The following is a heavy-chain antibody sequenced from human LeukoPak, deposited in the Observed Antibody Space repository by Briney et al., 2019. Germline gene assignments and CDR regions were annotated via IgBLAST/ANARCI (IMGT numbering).Heavy chain of an antibody. V-gene: IGHV4-59*01. D-gene: IGHD2-15*01. CDR1: GGSISSYY. Sequence: SETLSRNCTVSGGSISSYYWSWIRQPPGKGLEWIGYIYYGGSTNYNPSLKSRVTISVDTSKNQFSLKLRSVTAADTAVYYCARDRCSGGSCYLENWFDPWGQGTLVTVSS. J-gene: IGHJ5*02. CDR2: IYYGGST. CDR3: ARDRCSGGSCYLENWFDP.